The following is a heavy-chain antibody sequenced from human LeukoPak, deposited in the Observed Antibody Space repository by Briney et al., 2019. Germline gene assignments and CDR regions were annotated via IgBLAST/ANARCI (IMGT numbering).Heavy chain of an antibody. D-gene: IGHD2-15*01. J-gene: IGHJ4*02. CDR3: AGGLLGCRGGSCYPTDY. V-gene: IGHV3-30*03. CDR2: ISDDGNNK. Sequence: PGRSLRLSCAASGFTFSNYGMHWVRQAPGKGLGWVAVISDDGNNKSYIDSVKGRFTISRDNSKNTLNLQMDSLRAEDTAVYYCAGGLLGCRGGSCYPTDYWGQGTLVIVSS. CDR1: GFTFSNYG.